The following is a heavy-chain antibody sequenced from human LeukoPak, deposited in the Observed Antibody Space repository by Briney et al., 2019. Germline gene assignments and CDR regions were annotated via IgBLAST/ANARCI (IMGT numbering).Heavy chain of an antibody. V-gene: IGHV4-39*01. CDR3: ARGTYTSSRFDP. Sequence: PSETLSLTCTASGGSISSGTYYWGWIRQPPGKGLEWIGSIYYSGSTYYTPSLKSRVTISVDTSRNQFSLKLSSVTAADTAMYYCARGTYTSSRFDPWGQGTLVTVSS. D-gene: IGHD6-6*01. CDR1: GGSISSGTYY. J-gene: IGHJ5*02. CDR2: IYYSGST.